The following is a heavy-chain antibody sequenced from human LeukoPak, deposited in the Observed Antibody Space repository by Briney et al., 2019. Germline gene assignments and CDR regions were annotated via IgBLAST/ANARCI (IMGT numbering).Heavy chain of an antibody. V-gene: IGHV1-8*01. CDR2: MNPNSGNT. CDR1: GYTFTIYD. CDR3: ARDFDWLLSTDY. D-gene: IGHD3-9*01. J-gene: IGHJ4*02. Sequence: GASVKVSCKASGYTFTIYDINWVRQATGQGLEWMGWMNPNSGNTGYAQKFQGRVTMTRNTSISTAYMELSSLRSEDTAVYYCARDFDWLLSTDYWGQGTLVTVSS.